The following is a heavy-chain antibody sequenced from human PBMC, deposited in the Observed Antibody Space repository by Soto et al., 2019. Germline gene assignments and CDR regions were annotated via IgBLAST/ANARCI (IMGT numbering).Heavy chain of an antibody. CDR1: GFTFSRYG. Sequence: QVQLVESGGGVVQPGRSLRLSCATSGFTFSRYGIHWVRQAPGKGLEWVAVTSHDGTNKYYTDSVKGRFIISRDNSKNTLYLEMNSLRAEDTAVYDCAKETVATIRPTRIYYYYGLDVWGQGTTVSVSS. V-gene: IGHV3-30*18. CDR3: AKETVATIRPTRIYYYYGLDV. J-gene: IGHJ6*02. CDR2: TSHDGTNK. D-gene: IGHD5-12*01.